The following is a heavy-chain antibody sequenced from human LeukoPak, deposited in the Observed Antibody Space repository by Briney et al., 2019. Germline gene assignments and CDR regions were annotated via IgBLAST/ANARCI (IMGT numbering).Heavy chain of an antibody. J-gene: IGHJ6*02. CDR1: GGSISSYY. CDR3: AGVVTAQYYYGMDV. D-gene: IGHD2-21*02. V-gene: IGHV4-4*07. CDR2: IYTSGST. Sequence: SETLSLTCTVSGGSISSYYWSWIRQPAGKGVEWIGRIYTSGSTNYNPSLKSRVTMSVDTSKNQFSLKLSSVTAADTAVYYCAGVVTAQYYYGMDVWGQGTTVTVSS.